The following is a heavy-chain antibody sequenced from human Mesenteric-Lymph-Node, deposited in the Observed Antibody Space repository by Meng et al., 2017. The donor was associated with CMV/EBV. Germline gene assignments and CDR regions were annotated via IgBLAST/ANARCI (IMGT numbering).Heavy chain of an antibody. V-gene: IGHV3-23*03. CDR1: GFTFSNYA. CDR2: IYSGGTT. Sequence: GESLKISCAASGFTFSNYAMTWVRQAPGKGLEWVSVIYSGGTTNYADSVRGRFTISRDTSKNTLYLQMNSLRAEDTAVYYCAGSSSIAAPREYWGQGTLVTVSS. J-gene: IGHJ4*02. D-gene: IGHD6-6*01. CDR3: AGSSSIAAPREY.